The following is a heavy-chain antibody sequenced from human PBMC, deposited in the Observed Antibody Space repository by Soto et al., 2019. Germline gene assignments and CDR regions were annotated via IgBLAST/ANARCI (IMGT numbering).Heavy chain of an antibody. D-gene: IGHD3-3*01. CDR3: ARDFAYFDS. J-gene: IGHJ4*02. CDR2: VYHTGRT. CDR1: GDSFKSGSYS. V-gene: IGHV4-61*01. Sequence: QVQLQESGPGLVKPSETLSLTCTVSGDSFKSGSYSWSWIRQPPGKGLEWIGYVYHTGRTSYNHSLKSRVYISMDTSKNQFSLNLDSVTAADTAVYFCARDFAYFDSWGQGTLVTVSS.